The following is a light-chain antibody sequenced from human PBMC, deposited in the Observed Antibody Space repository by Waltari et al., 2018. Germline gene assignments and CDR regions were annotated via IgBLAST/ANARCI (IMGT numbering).Light chain of an antibody. CDR3: QHYVRLPVT. CDR2: GAS. J-gene: IGKJ1*01. CDR1: QSVGRA. Sequence: EIVLTQSPGTLSLSLGERATLSCRASQSVGRALAWYQQKPGQAPRLLIFGASSRATGIPDRFSGSGSGTDFSLTISRLEPDDFAVYYCQHYVRLPVTFGQGTTVEI. V-gene: IGKV3-20*01.